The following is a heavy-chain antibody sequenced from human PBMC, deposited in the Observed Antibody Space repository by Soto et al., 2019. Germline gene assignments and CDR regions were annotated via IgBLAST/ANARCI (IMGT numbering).Heavy chain of an antibody. V-gene: IGHV3-7*03. CDR2: INEDGSEK. D-gene: IGHD3-16*01. CDR3: ARTGWPQSSYYFDY. J-gene: IGHJ4*02. CDR1: GFSFSLFW. Sequence: GGSLRLSCAASGFSFSLFWMSWVRQTPGKGLEWVANINEDGSEKFFADSVKGRFTISRDNAKNSLSLQMNSLTADDTAVYYCARTGWPQSSYYFDYWGQGTLVTVSS.